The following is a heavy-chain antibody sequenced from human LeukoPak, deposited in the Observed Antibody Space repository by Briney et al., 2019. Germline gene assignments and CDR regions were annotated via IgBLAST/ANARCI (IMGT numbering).Heavy chain of an antibody. D-gene: IGHD4-17*01. CDR1: GFTVSSNY. J-gene: IGHJ4*02. V-gene: IGHV3-66*01. CDR3: ARVGPLATTVTFDY. CDR2: IYSGGST. Sequence: PGGSLRLSCAASGFTVSSNYMSWVRQAPGKGLEWVSVIYSGGSTYYADSVKGRFTISRDNSKNTLYLQMNSLRAEDTAVYYCARVGPLATTVTFDYWGQGTLVTVSS.